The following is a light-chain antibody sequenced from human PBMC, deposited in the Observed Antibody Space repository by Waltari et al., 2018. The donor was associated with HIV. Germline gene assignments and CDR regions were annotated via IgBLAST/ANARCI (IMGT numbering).Light chain of an antibody. CDR1: NSDIGASDY. V-gene: IGLV2-14*01. CDR3: ASLSNSVTLVV. Sequence: QSDLSQPASVSGSPGQSVTISCNGTNSDIGASDYVSWYQKFPDRAPRLLIYDVKKRPSGISSRCSGSKAANTASLTISGLQPEDEADFYCASLSNSVTLVVFGGGTHLTVL. CDR2: DVK. J-gene: IGLJ2*01.